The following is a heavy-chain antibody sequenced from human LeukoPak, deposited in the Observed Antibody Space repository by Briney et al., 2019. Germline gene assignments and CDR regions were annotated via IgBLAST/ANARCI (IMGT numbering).Heavy chain of an antibody. CDR3: ASSITMIADDAFDI. CDR1: GGSIGSGSYY. CDR2: IHYSGNT. J-gene: IGHJ3*02. Sequence: PSETLSLTCTVSGGSIGSGSYYWGCIRQAPGKGLEWIGSIHYSGNTFYNPTLKSRVTMSVDTSRNQFSLKLSSVTAADTAVYYCASSITMIADDAFDIWGQGTMVTVSS. D-gene: IGHD3-22*01. V-gene: IGHV4-39*01.